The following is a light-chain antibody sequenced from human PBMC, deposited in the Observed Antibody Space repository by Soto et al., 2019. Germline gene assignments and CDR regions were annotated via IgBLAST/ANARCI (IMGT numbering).Light chain of an antibody. J-gene: IGKJ1*01. CDR2: DTS. V-gene: IGKV3-15*01. CDR1: QGIGDT. CDR3: QQYYDWPWT. Sequence: EIVMTQSPATLSVSPGEGATPSCRASQGIGDTLAWYQQKPGQTPRLLIYDTSIRATGVPARFSGSRSGAEFTLTISSLQSEDFAVYYCQQYYDWPWTFGQGTKVDIK.